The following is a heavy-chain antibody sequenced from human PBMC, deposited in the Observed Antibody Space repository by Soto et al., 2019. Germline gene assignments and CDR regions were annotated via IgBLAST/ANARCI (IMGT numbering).Heavy chain of an antibody. CDR2: INSGASTT. Sequence: GGSLRLSCAASGFTFSSTWMHWVRQAPGKGLVWVSRINSGASTTNYADSVKGRFTISRDNAKNTLYLQMDSLTAEDTAVYYCARGPSGWFGYDYWGQGTLVTVSS. J-gene: IGHJ4*02. D-gene: IGHD6-19*01. V-gene: IGHV3-74*01. CDR3: ARGPSGWFGYDY. CDR1: GFTFSSTW.